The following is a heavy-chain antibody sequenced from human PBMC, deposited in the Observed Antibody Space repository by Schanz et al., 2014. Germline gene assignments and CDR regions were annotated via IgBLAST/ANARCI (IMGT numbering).Heavy chain of an antibody. D-gene: IGHD2-8*01. J-gene: IGHJ6*03. V-gene: IGHV3-7*01. Sequence: VESGGGLVQPGGSLRLSCVVSGFNFRNYWMSWVRQAPGKGLEWVTSIKQEGDEKNYVDSVKGRFTISRDNDKNSLFLQMNSRRADDTAVYYCVRDRGFCANDICWLRYYMDVWGNGTTVTVSS. CDR1: GFNFRNYW. CDR3: VRDRGFCANDICWLRYYMDV. CDR2: IKQEGDEK.